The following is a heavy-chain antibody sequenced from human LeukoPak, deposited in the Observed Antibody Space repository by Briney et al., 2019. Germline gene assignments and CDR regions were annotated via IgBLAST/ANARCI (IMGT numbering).Heavy chain of an antibody. V-gene: IGHV3-23*01. Sequence: GGSLRLSCAASGFTFSSYAMSWVRQAPGKGLEWVSAISGSGGSTYYADSVKGRFTISRDNSKNTLYLQMNSLRAEDTAVYYCAKDISLGGSAAGNFFFDYWGQGTLVTVSS. CDR1: GFTFSSYA. CDR3: AKDISLGGSAAGNFFFDY. D-gene: IGHD6-13*01. CDR2: ISGSGGST. J-gene: IGHJ4*02.